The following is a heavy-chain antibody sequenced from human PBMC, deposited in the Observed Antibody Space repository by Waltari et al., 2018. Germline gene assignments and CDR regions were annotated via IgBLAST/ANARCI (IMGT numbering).Heavy chain of an antibody. CDR3: AGGGGSSWYDWFDP. CDR1: GGSISSYY. CDR2: IYSSGST. D-gene: IGHD6-13*01. J-gene: IGHJ5*02. V-gene: IGHV4-59*01. Sequence: QVQLQESGSGLVKPSETLSLTCTVSGGSISSYYWSWLRQPPGKGLEWIGYIYSSGSTNYNPSLKSRVTISVDTSKNQFSLKLSSVTAADTAVYYCAGGGGSSWYDWFDPWGQGTLVTVSS.